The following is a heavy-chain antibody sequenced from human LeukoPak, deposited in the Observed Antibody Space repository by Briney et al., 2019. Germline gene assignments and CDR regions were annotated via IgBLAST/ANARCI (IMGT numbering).Heavy chain of an antibody. V-gene: IGHV1-8*03. CDR2: MNPNSGNT. CDR1: VYTFTSYD. Sequence: ASVKVSCQASVYTFTSYDINWVRQSTGQGLEWMRWMNPNSGNTGYAQKFQGRVTITRNTSISTAYMELSSLRSDDTAVYYCARDYVRFGELLPNYWRQGTLVTVSS. J-gene: IGHJ4*02. CDR3: ARDYVRFGELLPNY. D-gene: IGHD3-10*01.